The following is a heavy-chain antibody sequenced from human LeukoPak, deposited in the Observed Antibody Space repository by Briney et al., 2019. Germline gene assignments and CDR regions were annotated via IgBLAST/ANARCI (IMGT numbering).Heavy chain of an antibody. J-gene: IGHJ4*02. V-gene: IGHV3-30*02. Sequence: GGSLRLSCATSGSSFSNYDMHWVRQAPGKGLEWVAFIQYDGSNKFYADSVKGRFTISRDNSKNTLYLQMNSLRAEDTAVYYCAKEPPITMIVVDSVNYFDYWGQGTLVTVSS. D-gene: IGHD3-22*01. CDR2: IQYDGSNK. CDR1: GSSFSNYD. CDR3: AKEPPITMIVVDSVNYFDY.